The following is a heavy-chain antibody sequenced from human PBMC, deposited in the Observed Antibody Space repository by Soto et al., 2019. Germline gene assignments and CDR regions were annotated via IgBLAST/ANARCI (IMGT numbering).Heavy chain of an antibody. Sequence: EVQLMESVGGLVPPGESLRLSCAASGFTFSGHNMNWVRQAPGKGLVWVSYIRGSGSSIYYAVSVKGRFTISRDNARNSLYLHMNSLRDEDTAVYYCARDSVTAHFDSWGQGTLVTVSS. D-gene: IGHD2-21*02. J-gene: IGHJ5*01. V-gene: IGHV3-48*02. CDR3: ARDSVTAHFDS. CDR1: GFTFSGHN. CDR2: IRGSGSSI.